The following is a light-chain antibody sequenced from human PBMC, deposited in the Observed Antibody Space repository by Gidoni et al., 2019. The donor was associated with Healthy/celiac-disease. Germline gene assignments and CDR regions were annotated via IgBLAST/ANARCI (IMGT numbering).Light chain of an antibody. J-gene: IGLJ3*02. V-gene: IGLV2-14*03. CDR3: SSYTSSSTKV. Sequence: QSALTQPASFSGSPGQSITISCPGTRSDVGGYNYVSWYQQHPGNAPKLMIYYVSNRPPGVSNRFSGSKSGNTASLTISGLQDEDEADYYCSSYTSSSTKVFGGGTKLTVL. CDR1: RSDVGGYNY. CDR2: YVS.